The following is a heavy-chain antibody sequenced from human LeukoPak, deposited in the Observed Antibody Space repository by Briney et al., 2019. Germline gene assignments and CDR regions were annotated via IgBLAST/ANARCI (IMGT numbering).Heavy chain of an antibody. CDR1: GDSISSFY. J-gene: IGHJ4*02. CDR3: AKGGHPSLAGTFDY. Sequence: SETLSLTCTVSGDSISSFYWSWIRQPAGKGLEWIGHFYTSGSTNYNPSLKSRVTMSVDTSKNQFSLRLSSVTAADTAVYYCAKGGHPSLAGTFDYWGQGTLVTVSS. V-gene: IGHV4-4*07. CDR2: FYTSGST. D-gene: IGHD1-1*01.